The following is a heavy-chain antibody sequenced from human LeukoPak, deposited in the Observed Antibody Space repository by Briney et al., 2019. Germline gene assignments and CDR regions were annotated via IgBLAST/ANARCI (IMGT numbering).Heavy chain of an antibody. J-gene: IGHJ4*02. CDR3: ARDRGSDYYDSSGPLDY. Sequence: GGSLRLSCAASGFTFSSYAMSWVRQAPGKGLEWVSVIYSGGSTYYADSVKGRFTISRDNSKNTLYLQMNSLRAEDTAVYYCARDRGSDYYDSSGPLDYWGQGTLVTVSS. CDR1: GFTFSSYA. CDR2: IYSGGST. D-gene: IGHD3-22*01. V-gene: IGHV3-53*01.